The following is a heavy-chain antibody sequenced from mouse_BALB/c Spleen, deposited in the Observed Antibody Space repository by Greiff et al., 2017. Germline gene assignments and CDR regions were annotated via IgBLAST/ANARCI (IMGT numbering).Heavy chain of an antibody. CDR3: ARTATDAMDY. J-gene: IGHJ4*01. V-gene: IGHV5-17*02. CDR1: GFTFSSFG. CDR2: ISSGSSTI. D-gene: IGHD1-2*01. Sequence: EVKLVESGGGLVQPGGSRKLSCAASGFTFSSFGMHWVRQAPEKGLEWVAYISSGSSTIYYADTVKGRFTISRDNPKNTLFLQMTSLRSEDTAMYYCARTATDAMDYWGQGTSVTVSS.